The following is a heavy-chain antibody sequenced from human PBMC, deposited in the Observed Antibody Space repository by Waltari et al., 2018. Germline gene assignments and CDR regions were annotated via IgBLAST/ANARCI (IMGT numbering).Heavy chain of an antibody. J-gene: IGHJ6*02. D-gene: IGHD4-17*01. CDR3: ARTTDYGDPDYYYYYGMDV. Sequence: QLQLQESGPGLVKPSETLSLTCTVSGGSISSSSYYWGWIRQPPGKGLEWIGSIYYSGSTYYTPSLKSRVTISVDTSKNQFSLKLSSVTAADTAVYYCARTTDYGDPDYYYYYGMDVWGQGTTVTVSS. CDR2: IYYSGST. V-gene: IGHV4-39*01. CDR1: GGSISSSSYY.